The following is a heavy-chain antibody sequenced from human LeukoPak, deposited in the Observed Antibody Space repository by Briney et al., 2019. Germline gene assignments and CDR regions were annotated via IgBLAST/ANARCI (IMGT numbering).Heavy chain of an antibody. J-gene: IGHJ6*03. Sequence: PSETLSLTCAVSGYSISSGYYWGWFRQPPGEGLEWIGCIFHSANTYYNPSLKSRVSISVDTSKNQFSLKLTSVTAADSAVYYCARQGGSSNPYYYYYMDVWGKGTTVTVSS. CDR2: IFHSANT. D-gene: IGHD6-13*01. V-gene: IGHV4-38-2*01. CDR3: ARQGGSSNPYYYYYMDV. CDR1: GYSISSGYY.